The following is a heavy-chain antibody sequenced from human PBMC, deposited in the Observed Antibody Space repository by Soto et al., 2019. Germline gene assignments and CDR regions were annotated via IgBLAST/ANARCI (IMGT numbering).Heavy chain of an antibody. CDR2: IYYSGST. V-gene: IGHV4-61*01. J-gene: IGHJ4*02. D-gene: IGHD5-18*01. CDR3: ATISGYSYGLPPYFDY. CDR1: GGSVSSGSYY. Sequence: QVQLQESGPGLVKPSETLSLTCTVSGGSVSSGSYYWSWIRQPPGKGLEWIGYIYYSGSTNYNPSLKSRVTISVDTSKKQFSLKLSSVTAADTAVYYCATISGYSYGLPPYFDYWGQGTLVTVSS.